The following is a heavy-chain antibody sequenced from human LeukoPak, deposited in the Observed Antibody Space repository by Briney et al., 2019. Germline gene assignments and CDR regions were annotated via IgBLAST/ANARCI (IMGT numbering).Heavy chain of an antibody. V-gene: IGHV4-34*01. CDR3: ARGPGLRMIVVVIRVGHAFDI. D-gene: IGHD3-22*01. CDR2: INHSGST. J-gene: IGHJ3*02. Sequence: SETLSLTCAVYGGSFSGYHWSWIRQPPGKGLEWIGEINHSGSTNYNPSLKSRVTISVDTSKNQFSLKLSSVTAADTAVYYCARGPGLRMIVVVIRVGHAFDIWGQGTMVTVSS. CDR1: GGSFSGYH.